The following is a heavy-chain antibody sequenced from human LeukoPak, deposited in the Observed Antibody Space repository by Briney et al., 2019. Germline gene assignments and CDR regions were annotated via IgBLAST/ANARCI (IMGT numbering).Heavy chain of an antibody. Sequence: PSETLSLTCAVSGGSISSGGYSWSWIRQPPGKGLEWIGYIYHSGSTYYNPSLKSRVTISVDRSKNQFSLNLSSVTAADTAVYYCASLTTVTSSVDYWGQGTLVTVSS. CDR2: IYHSGST. J-gene: IGHJ4*02. CDR1: GGSISSGGYS. V-gene: IGHV4-30-2*01. D-gene: IGHD4-17*01. CDR3: ASLTTVTSSVDY.